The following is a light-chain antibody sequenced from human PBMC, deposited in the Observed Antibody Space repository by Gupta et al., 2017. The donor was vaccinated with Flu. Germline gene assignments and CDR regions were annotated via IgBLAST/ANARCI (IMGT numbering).Light chain of an antibody. Sequence: EIVMTQSPATLSVSPGERATLSCRASQSVSTNLAWYKQKPGQAPRLLMYGVSIRATGIPARFSGSGYGTEFTLTISSLQSEDFAVYYCQQYNNWPPLTFGGGTKVEIK. CDR3: QQYNNWPPLT. J-gene: IGKJ4*01. V-gene: IGKV3-15*01. CDR1: QSVSTN. CDR2: GVS.